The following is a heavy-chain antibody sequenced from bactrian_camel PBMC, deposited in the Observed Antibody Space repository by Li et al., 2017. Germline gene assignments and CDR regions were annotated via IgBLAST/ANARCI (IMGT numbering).Heavy chain of an antibody. V-gene: IGHV3S6*01. Sequence: HVQLVESGGGSVQTGGSLKLSCVASGSAASTACMTWFRRAPGKERAGVAAQGWATDYADDLKGRFSISRDNAKSTMYLQINDLKPEDPAMYYCAAGDRPPSTWDYTWGCVEKDWGQGTQVTVS. J-gene: IGHJ4*01. CDR2: QGWAT. CDR1: GSAASTAC. CDR3: AAGDRPPSTWDYTWGCVEKD. D-gene: IGHD2*01.